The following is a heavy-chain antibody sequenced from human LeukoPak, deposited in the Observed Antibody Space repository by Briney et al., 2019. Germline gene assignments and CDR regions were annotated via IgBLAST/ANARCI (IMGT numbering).Heavy chain of an antibody. V-gene: IGHV4-4*07. Sequence: SETLSLTCTVSGGSISGYYWSWIRLPAGKGLEWVGRISGSGSTNYHPSLQSRITMSVDTSKNQFSLKLSSVTAADTAMYYCARGSSGSLPFDYWGQGTLVTVSS. CDR1: GGSISGYY. CDR2: ISGSGST. CDR3: ARGSSGSLPFDY. J-gene: IGHJ4*02. D-gene: IGHD3-22*01.